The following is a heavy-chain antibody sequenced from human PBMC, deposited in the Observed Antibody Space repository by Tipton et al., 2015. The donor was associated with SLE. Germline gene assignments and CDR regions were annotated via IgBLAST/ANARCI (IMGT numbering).Heavy chain of an antibody. J-gene: IGHJ4*02. Sequence: TLSLTCSVSGDSISNHYWSRIRQPPGKGLEWIGCIYYSGSTNYNPSLKSRVTISVDTSKNQFSLKLNSVTAADTAVYYCARSESYYSALTYWGQGTLVTVSS. CDR3: ARSESYYSALTY. V-gene: IGHV4-59*11. CDR1: GDSISNHY. CDR2: IYYSGST. D-gene: IGHD1-26*01.